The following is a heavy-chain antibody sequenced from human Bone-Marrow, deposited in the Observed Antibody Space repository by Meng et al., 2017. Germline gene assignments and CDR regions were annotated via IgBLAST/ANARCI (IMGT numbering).Heavy chain of an antibody. CDR1: VYTFTGYD. J-gene: IGHJ4*02. CDR3: ARVPGYSSGWYYFDY. D-gene: IGHD6-19*01. V-gene: IGHV1-2*06. CDR2: INPNSGGT. Sequence: GLLVHAGVEVKKPGASVKVSCKAYVYTFTGYDMHGVRQAPGQGLEWMGRINPNSGGTNYAQKFQGRVTMTRDTSISTAYMELSRLRSDDTAVYYCARVPGYSSGWYYFDYWGQGTLVTVSS.